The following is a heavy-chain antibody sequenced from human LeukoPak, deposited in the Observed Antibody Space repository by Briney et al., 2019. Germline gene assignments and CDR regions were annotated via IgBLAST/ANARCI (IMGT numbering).Heavy chain of an antibody. Sequence: GGSLRLSCAASGFTVSSNYMSWVRPAPGKGLEWVSSISSSSSYIYYADSVKGRFTISRDNAKHSLYLQMNSLRAEDTAVYYCARGAGLLWFGELFDYWGQGTLVTVSS. D-gene: IGHD3-10*01. V-gene: IGHV3-21*01. CDR2: ISSSSSYI. J-gene: IGHJ4*02. CDR3: ARGAGLLWFGELFDY. CDR1: GFTVSSNY.